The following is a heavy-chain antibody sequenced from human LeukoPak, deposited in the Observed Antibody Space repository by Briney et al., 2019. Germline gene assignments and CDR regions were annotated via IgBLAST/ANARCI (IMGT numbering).Heavy chain of an antibody. J-gene: IGHJ4*02. CDR1: GFTFSSYG. CDR2: ISYDGSNK. CDR3: AKDRSGIAPAPDY. Sequence: GGSLRLSCAASGFTFSSYGMHWVRQAPGKGLEWVAVISYDGSNKYYADSVKGRFTISRDNSKNTLYLQMNSLRAEDTAVYCCAKDRSGIAPAPDYWGQGTLVTVSS. D-gene: IGHD6-13*01. V-gene: IGHV3-30*18.